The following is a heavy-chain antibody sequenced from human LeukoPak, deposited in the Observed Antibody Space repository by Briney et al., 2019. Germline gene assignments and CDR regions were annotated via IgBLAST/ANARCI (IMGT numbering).Heavy chain of an antibody. CDR2: IYTSGST. D-gene: IGHD3-10*01. Sequence: PSETPSLTCTVSGGSISSGSYYWSWIRQPAGKGLEWIGRIYTSGSTNYNPSLKSRVTISVDTSKNQFSLKLSSVTAADTAVYYCASSELLWFGELWRWGQGTLVTVSS. CDR3: ASSELLWFGELWR. V-gene: IGHV4-61*02. J-gene: IGHJ4*02. CDR1: GGSISSGSYY.